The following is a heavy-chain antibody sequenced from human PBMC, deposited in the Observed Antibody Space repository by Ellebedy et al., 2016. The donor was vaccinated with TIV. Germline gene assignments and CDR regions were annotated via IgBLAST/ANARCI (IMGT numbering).Heavy chain of an antibody. CDR1: GFTVSSNY. Sequence: GESLKISCAASGFTVSSNYMSWVRQAPGKGLEWVSVIYSGGSTYYADSVKGRFTISRDNSKNTLYLQMNSLRAEDTAVYYCARIRFIAARPIDYWGQGTLVTVSS. CDR3: ARIRFIAARPIDY. CDR2: IYSGGST. V-gene: IGHV3-53*01. J-gene: IGHJ4*02. D-gene: IGHD6-6*01.